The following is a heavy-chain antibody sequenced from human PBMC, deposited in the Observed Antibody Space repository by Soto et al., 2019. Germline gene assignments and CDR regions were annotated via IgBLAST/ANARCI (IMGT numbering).Heavy chain of an antibody. Sequence: QVQLQESGPGLVKPSETLSLTCTVSGGSLNDYYWSWTRQPPGKGLEWIGYIYYAGTTTYNPSLTRRVTISVDTSKNQFSLKLNSVTAADTAVYSCARLGGYYQALDSWGQGTLVTVSS. CDR1: GGSLNDYY. D-gene: IGHD3-22*01. V-gene: IGHV4-59*08. J-gene: IGHJ4*02. CDR2: IYYAGTT. CDR3: ARLGGYYQALDS.